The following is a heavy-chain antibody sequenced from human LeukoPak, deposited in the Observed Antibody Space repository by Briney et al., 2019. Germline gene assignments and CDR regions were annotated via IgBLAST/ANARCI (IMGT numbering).Heavy chain of an antibody. CDR1: GGSFSGYY. V-gene: IGHV4-34*01. Sequence: SETLSLTCAVYGGSFSGYYWSWIRQPPGKGLEWIGEINHSGSTNYNPSLKSRVTISVDTSKNQFSLKLSSVTAADTAVYYCARSYYYDSSGYYHPDAFDIWGQGTMVTVSS. J-gene: IGHJ3*02. D-gene: IGHD3-22*01. CDR2: INHSGST. CDR3: ARSYYYDSSGYYHPDAFDI.